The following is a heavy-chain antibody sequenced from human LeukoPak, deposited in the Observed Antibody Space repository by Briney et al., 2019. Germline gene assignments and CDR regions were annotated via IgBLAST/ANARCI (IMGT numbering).Heavy chain of an antibody. Sequence: GGSLRLSCAASRFTFSSYGMHWVRQAPGKGLEWVAFIQYDGSNKYYADSVKGRFTIFRDNSKNSLYLQMNSLRAEDTAVYYCARDPYGSGSYFGYWGQGTLVTVSS. J-gene: IGHJ4*02. CDR3: ARDPYGSGSYFGY. V-gene: IGHV3-30*02. CDR2: IQYDGSNK. D-gene: IGHD3-10*01. CDR1: RFTFSSYG.